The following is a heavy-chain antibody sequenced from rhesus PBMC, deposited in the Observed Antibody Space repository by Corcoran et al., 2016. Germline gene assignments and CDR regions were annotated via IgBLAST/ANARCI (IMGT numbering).Heavy chain of an antibody. CDR3: ARHEYGSGYSYRPSFDY. D-gene: IGHD5-24*01. Sequence: QLQLQESGPGLVKTSETLSVTCAVSGGSISSYYWSWIRQPPGKGLERIGRIYGSGSSPNYTPPLKSRVTLSVATSKNQLSLKLSSVTAADTAVYYCARHEYGSGYSYRPSFDYWGQGVLVTVSS. V-gene: IGHV4-169*01. J-gene: IGHJ4*01. CDR2: IYGSGSSP. CDR1: GGSISSYY.